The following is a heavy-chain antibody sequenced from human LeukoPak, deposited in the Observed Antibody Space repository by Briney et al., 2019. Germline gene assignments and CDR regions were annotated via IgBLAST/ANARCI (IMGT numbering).Heavy chain of an antibody. J-gene: IGHJ3*02. CDR3: ARDGHRRYYYDSSGREHAFDI. V-gene: IGHV3-23*01. CDR1: GFTFSNYA. D-gene: IGHD3-22*01. Sequence: GGSLRLSCAASGFTFSNYAMSWVRQAPGKGLEWVSTISGSGDSTNYADSVKGRFTISRDNSKNTLYLQMNSLRAEDTAVYYCARDGHRRYYYDSSGREHAFDIWGQGTMVTVSS. CDR2: ISGSGDST.